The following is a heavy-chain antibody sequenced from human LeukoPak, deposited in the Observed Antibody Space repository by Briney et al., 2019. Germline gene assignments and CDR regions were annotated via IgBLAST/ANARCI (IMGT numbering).Heavy chain of an antibody. CDR2: IGTSGTTT. V-gene: IGHV3-23*01. Sequence: PGGSLTLSCVTSGFPFSTYVMSWVPKFRGWGLEWLSSIGTSGTTTTYADSVKGRFTISRDNSENTLYLQMNSVRVEDTAEYYCARIERCDYWGQGTLVTVSS. CDR1: GFPFSTYV. J-gene: IGHJ4*02. CDR3: ARIERCDY.